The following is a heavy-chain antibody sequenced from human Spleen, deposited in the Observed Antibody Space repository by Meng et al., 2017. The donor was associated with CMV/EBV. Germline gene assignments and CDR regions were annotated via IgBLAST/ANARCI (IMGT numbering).Heavy chain of an antibody. J-gene: IGHJ4*02. CDR2: LYSGGAT. CDR1: GFSVSSNY. Sequence: GESLKISCAASGFSVSSNYMTWVRQAPGRGLEWVSVLYSGGATYYLDSVKGRFTISRDDSKNTVFLQMNSLRDEDTAVYFCARNLGLDYFDNWGQGTLVTVSS. CDR3: ARNLGLDYFDN. V-gene: IGHV3-66*02. D-gene: IGHD3/OR15-3a*01.